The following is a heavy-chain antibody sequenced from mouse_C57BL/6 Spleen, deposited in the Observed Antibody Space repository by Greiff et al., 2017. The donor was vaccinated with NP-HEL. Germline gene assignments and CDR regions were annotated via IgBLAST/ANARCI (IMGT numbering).Heavy chain of an antibody. CDR1: GYAFSSYW. J-gene: IGHJ2*01. Sequence: VKVVESGAELVKPGASVKISCKASGYAFSSYWMNWVKQRPGKGLEWIGQIYPGDGDTNYNGKFKGKATLTSDKSSSTAYMQLSSLTSEDSAVYFCAREDGYSYFDYWGQGTTLTVSS. V-gene: IGHV1-80*01. D-gene: IGHD2-3*01. CDR2: IYPGDGDT. CDR3: AREDGYSYFDY.